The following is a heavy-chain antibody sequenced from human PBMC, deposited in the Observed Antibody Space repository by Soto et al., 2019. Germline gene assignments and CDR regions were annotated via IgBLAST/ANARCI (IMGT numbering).Heavy chain of an antibody. Sequence: QVQLVQSGAEVKESGASVKVSCKASGYTFTGYYIHWVRQAPGQGLEWVGEISPKSGGTRYAQKFQGRVTMTKDTYITTVYMELTNLRPDDTAVYYCGRGRSGELVVFYWGQGTLVTVHS. CDR3: GRGRSGELVVFY. CDR2: ISPKSGGT. CDR1: GYTFTGYY. D-gene: IGHD1-7*01. V-gene: IGHV1-2*02. J-gene: IGHJ4*02.